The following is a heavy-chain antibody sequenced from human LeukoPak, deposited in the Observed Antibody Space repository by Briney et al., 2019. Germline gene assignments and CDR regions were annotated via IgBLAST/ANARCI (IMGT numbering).Heavy chain of an antibody. J-gene: IGHJ4*02. CDR2: IRYDGSSK. D-gene: IGHD3-22*01. CDR1: GFTFSSYG. CDR3: ARESESYDSSGSTLDY. V-gene: IGHV3-30*02. Sequence: GESLRLSCAASGFTFSSYGMDWVRQTPGKGLEWVAFIRYDGSSKYYADSVKGRFTISRDNSKNTLYLQMNSLRAEDTAVYYCARESESYDSSGSTLDYWGQGTLVTVSS.